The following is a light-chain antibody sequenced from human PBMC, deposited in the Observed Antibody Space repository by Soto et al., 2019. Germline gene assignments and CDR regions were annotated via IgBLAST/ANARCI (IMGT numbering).Light chain of an antibody. J-gene: IGLJ3*02. Sequence: QSVLTQSPSVSAAPGQKVAISCSGSGSNIGSNFVSWYQQLPGTAPKLLIYDNSKRPSGIPDRFSGSKSGTSATLGITGLQTGDEADYYCGTWDSSLSTGVFGGGTKLTVL. CDR2: DNS. CDR1: GSNIGSNF. CDR3: GTWDSSLSTGV. V-gene: IGLV1-51*01.